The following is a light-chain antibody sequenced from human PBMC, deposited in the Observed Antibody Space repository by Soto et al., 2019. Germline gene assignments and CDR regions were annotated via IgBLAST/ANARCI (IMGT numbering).Light chain of an antibody. CDR1: SSDVGGYNF. Sequence: QSALTQPASVSGSPGQSITISCTGTSSDVGGYNFVSWYQQHPGKAPNLILYGVSNRPSGVSNRFSGSKSGNTASLTISGLQAEDESDYYCSSFTSSTTFYVFGTGTKLTVL. V-gene: IGLV2-14*01. J-gene: IGLJ1*01. CDR2: GVS. CDR3: SSFTSSTTFYV.